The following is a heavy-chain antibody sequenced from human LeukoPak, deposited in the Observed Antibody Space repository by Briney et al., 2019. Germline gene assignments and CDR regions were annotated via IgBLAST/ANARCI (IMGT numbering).Heavy chain of an antibody. J-gene: IGHJ4*02. CDR3: AKDQGSYYCFDY. V-gene: IGHV3-30*02. Sequence: GGSLRLXCAASGFTYSSYGMHWVRLAPGKGLEWVAFIRYDGSNKYYADSVKGRFTISRDNSKNTLYLQMNSLRAEDTAVYYCAKDQGSYYCFDYWGQGTLVTVSS. D-gene: IGHD2-8*01. CDR2: IRYDGSNK. CDR1: GFTYSSYG.